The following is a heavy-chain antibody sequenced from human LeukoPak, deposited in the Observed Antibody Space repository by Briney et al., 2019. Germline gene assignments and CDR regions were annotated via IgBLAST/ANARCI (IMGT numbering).Heavy chain of an antibody. CDR2: FYYRVRT. V-gene: IGHV4-59*01. CDR1: VDSTTISY. CDR3: AREDSSHFDY. D-gene: IGHD3-22*01. Sequence: PETLSLTCVLSVDSTTISYSSWIRPPLGAGVEWVGQFYYRVRTIYNTSLKSPVTISVDPSKNQCSLKLSSVTAADTAAYYCAREDSSHFDYWGQGTLVTVSS. J-gene: IGHJ4*02.